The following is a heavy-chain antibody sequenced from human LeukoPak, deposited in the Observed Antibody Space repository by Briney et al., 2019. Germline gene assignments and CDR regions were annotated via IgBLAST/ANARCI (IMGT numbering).Heavy chain of an antibody. J-gene: IGHJ4*02. Sequence: HSGGSLRLSCAASAFTFSNYAMSWVRQAPGKGLEWVSSISDSGGSTYYADSVKGRFTVSRDNSKNTLYLQMSSLRADDTAVYYCATPRGIVVVVAAPSFDFWGQGTLVTVSS. D-gene: IGHD2-15*01. CDR3: ATPRGIVVVVAAPSFDF. V-gene: IGHV3-23*01. CDR2: ISDSGGST. CDR1: AFTFSNYA.